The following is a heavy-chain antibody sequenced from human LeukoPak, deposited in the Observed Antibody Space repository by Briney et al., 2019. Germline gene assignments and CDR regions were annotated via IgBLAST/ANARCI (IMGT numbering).Heavy chain of an antibody. CDR2: ISGSGGST. V-gene: IGHV3-23*01. Sequence: PGGSLRLSCAASGFTFSSYAKSWVRQAPGKGLEWVSAISGSGGSTYYADSVKGRFTISRDNSKNTLYLQMNSLRAEDTAVYYCAKDLVRYGSGSYGDYWGQGTLVTVSS. CDR3: AKDLVRYGSGSYGDY. D-gene: IGHD3-10*01. J-gene: IGHJ4*02. CDR1: GFTFSSYA.